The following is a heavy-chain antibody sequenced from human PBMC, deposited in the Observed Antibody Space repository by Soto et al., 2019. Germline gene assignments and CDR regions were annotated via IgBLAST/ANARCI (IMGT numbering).Heavy chain of an antibody. CDR3: ATSSPGGVRQYVDAFDL. Sequence: QVHLGQSGAEVKKPGASVKVSCKASSYTFTYNAINWVRQAPGQGLEWMGWIGANSGSTNYAQNFQGRVTLTTDTSSNTAYMALKILRSDDAAIYYCATSSPGGVRQYVDAFDLWVKGTLVTVSS. D-gene: IGHD3-16*01. V-gene: IGHV1-18*01. CDR2: IGANSGST. J-gene: IGHJ3*01. CDR1: SYTFTYNA.